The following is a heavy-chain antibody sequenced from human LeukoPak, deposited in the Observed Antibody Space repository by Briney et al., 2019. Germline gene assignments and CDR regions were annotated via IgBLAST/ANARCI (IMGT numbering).Heavy chain of an antibody. J-gene: IGHJ3*02. CDR3: ARPYYSGSYYGGSDAFDI. CDR2: ISAYNGNT. D-gene: IGHD1-26*01. CDR1: GYTFTSYG. Sequence: ASVKVSCKASGYTFTSYGISWVRQAPGQGLEWMGWISAYNGNTNYAQKLQGRVTMTTDTSTSTAYMELRSLRSDDTAVYYCARPYYSGSYYGGSDAFDIWGQGTMVTVSS. V-gene: IGHV1-18*01.